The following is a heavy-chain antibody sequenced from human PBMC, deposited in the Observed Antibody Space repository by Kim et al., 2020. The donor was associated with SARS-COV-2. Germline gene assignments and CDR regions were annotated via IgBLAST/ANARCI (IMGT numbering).Heavy chain of an antibody. J-gene: IGHJ4*01. Sequence: GGSLRLSCAASGFTFSNDTMHWVRQAPGKGLEWVSRISCNASSTYTAYSVNGRCTISSDNDKTYMTLQMKRLSTKNTAMADCSRTSDIGAACTDY. CDR3: SRTSDIGAACTDY. V-gene: IGHV3-43*01. CDR2: ISCNASST. D-gene: IGHD3-16*01. CDR1: GFTFSNDT.